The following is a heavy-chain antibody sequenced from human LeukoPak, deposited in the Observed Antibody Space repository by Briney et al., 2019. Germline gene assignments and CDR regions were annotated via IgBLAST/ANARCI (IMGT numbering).Heavy chain of an antibody. CDR2: IYYSGST. D-gene: IGHD6-19*01. CDR3: ARAALSSGWYFY. J-gene: IGHJ4*02. CDR1: GGSIGSGGYY. Sequence: SETLSLTCTVSGGSIGSGGYYWSWIRQHPGKGLEWIGYIYYSGSTYYNPSLKSRVTISVDTSKNQFSLKLSSVTAADTAVYYCARAALSSGWYFYWGQGTLVTVSS. V-gene: IGHV4-31*03.